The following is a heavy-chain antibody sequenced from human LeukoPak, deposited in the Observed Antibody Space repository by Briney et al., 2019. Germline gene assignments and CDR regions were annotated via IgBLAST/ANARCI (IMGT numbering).Heavy chain of an antibody. V-gene: IGHV3-7*03. CDR3: ARDPNWGSPSGYFDY. Sequence: GGSLRLSCVASGFSFSSYWMSWVRQAPGKGLEWVANIKEDGREKYYVDSVKGRFTISRDNAENSLYLQMNSLRAEDTAVYYCARDPNWGSPSGYFDYWGQGTLVTVSS. CDR1: GFSFSSYW. J-gene: IGHJ4*02. CDR2: IKEDGREK. D-gene: IGHD7-27*01.